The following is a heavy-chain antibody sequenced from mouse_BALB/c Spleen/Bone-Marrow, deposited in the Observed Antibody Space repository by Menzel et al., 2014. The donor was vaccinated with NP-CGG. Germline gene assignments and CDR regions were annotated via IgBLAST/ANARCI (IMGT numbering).Heavy chain of an antibody. V-gene: IGHV6-6*02. CDR1: GFTFSTYC. Sequence: EVQLVESGGGLVQPGGSMKLSCAASGFTFSTYCMSWVRQSPGKGLEWVAEIRLKSNNYATHYAESVKGKFTISRDDSKSRHNLQMNSVRAEDSGIDYGTDGGNTVGFDYWGQGTLVTVSA. J-gene: IGHJ3*01. CDR2: IRLKSNNYAT. D-gene: IGHD5-1-1*01. CDR3: TDGGNTVGFDY.